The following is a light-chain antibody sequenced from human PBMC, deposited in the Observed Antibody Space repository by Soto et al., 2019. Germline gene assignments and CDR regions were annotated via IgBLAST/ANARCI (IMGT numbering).Light chain of an antibody. J-gene: IGKJ5*01. CDR1: QSVSDN. CDR2: DAS. CDR3: QQRSNFIT. V-gene: IGKV3-11*01. Sequence: EIVLTQSPATLSVSPGERVTLSCRASQSVSDNVAWYQQKPRQAPRLLIYDASNRATGIPARFSGSGSGTDFTLTISSLEPEDFAVYYCQQRSNFITFGQGTRLEI.